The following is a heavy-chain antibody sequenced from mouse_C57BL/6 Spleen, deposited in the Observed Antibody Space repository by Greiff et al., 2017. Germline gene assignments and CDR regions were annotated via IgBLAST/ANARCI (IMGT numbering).Heavy chain of an antibody. Sequence: QVQLQQPGAELVKPGASVKLSCKASGYTFTSYWMHWVKQRPGQGLEWIGMIHPNSGSTNYNEKFKSKATLTVDKSSSTAYMQLSSLTSGDAAVYYCARVVAYAMDYWGQGTSVTVSS. CDR1: GYTFTSYW. D-gene: IGHD1-1*02. CDR3: ARVVAYAMDY. CDR2: IHPNSGST. J-gene: IGHJ4*01. V-gene: IGHV1-64*01.